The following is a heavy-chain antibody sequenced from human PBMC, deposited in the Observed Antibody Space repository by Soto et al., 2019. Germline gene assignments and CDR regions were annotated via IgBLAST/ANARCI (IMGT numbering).Heavy chain of an antibody. CDR3: ARGASFNWNYRQSDAFDI. J-gene: IGHJ3*02. CDR2: INPNSGGT. Sequence: QVQLVQSGAEVKKPGASVKVSCKASGYTFTGYYMHWVRQAPGQGLEWMGWINPNSGGTNYAQKFQGWVTMTRDTSISTAYMELSRLRSDDTAVYYCARGASFNWNYRQSDAFDIWGQGTMVTVSS. CDR1: GYTFTGYY. D-gene: IGHD1-7*01. V-gene: IGHV1-2*04.